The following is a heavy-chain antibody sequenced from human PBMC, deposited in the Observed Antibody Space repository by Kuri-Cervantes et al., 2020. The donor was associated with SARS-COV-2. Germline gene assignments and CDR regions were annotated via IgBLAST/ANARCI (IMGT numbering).Heavy chain of an antibody. CDR3: AKATVRFLEWLQYYYYYGMDV. CDR2: ISGSGGST. Sequence: GESLKISCAASGFTFSSYAMSWVRQARGKGLEWVSAISGSGGSTYYADSVKGRFTISRDNSKNTLYLQMNSLRAEDTAVYYCAKATVRFLEWLQYYYYYGMDVWGQGTTVTVSS. D-gene: IGHD3-3*01. J-gene: IGHJ6*02. CDR1: GFTFSSYA. V-gene: IGHV3-23*01.